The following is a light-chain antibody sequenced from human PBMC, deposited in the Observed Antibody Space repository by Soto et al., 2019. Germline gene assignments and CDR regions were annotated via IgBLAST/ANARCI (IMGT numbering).Light chain of an antibody. J-gene: IGKJ5*01. CDR3: QQSYSTPPVT. Sequence: DIQMTQSPSSLSASVGDRVTITCRASQSISSYLNWYQQKPGKAPKLLIYAASSLQSGVPSRFSGSGSGTDFTLTIRSLQPEDFAPYYCQQSYSTPPVTFGQGTRLEIK. CDR1: QSISSY. CDR2: AAS. V-gene: IGKV1-39*01.